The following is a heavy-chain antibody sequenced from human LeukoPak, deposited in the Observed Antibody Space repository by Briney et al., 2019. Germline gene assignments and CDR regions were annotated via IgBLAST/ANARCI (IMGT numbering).Heavy chain of an antibody. CDR1: GGTFSSYA. CDR2: IIPIFGTA. V-gene: IGHV1-69*13. J-gene: IGHJ4*02. D-gene: IGHD4-11*01. Sequence: ASVKVSCKASGGTFSSYAISWVRQAPGQGLEWMGGIIPIFGTANYAQKFQGRVTITADESTSTAYMELSSLRAEDTAIYYCARDKVTGPTHLDYWGQGTLVTVSS. CDR3: ARDKVTGPTHLDY.